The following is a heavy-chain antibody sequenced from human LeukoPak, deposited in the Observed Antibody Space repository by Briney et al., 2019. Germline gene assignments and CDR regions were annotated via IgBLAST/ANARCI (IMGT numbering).Heavy chain of an antibody. Sequence: SETLSLTCAVYGGSFSGYYWSWIRQPPGKGLEWIGEINHSGSTNYNPSLKSRVTISVDTSKNQFSLKLSSVTAADTAVYYCARSTWLLDKWGQGTLVTVSS. V-gene: IGHV4-34*01. J-gene: IGHJ4*02. CDR2: INHSGST. D-gene: IGHD5-12*01. CDR3: ARSTWLLDK. CDR1: GGSFSGYY.